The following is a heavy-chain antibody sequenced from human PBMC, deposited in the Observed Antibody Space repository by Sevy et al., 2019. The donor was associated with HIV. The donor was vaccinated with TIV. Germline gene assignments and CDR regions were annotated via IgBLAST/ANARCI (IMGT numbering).Heavy chain of an antibody. J-gene: IGHJ4*02. V-gene: IGHV3-72*01. CDR1: GFTFSDHY. D-gene: IGHD6-13*01. CDR2: TRNKADGYTT. Sequence: GGSLRLSCVASGFTFSDHYVEWVRQAPGKGLEWVGRTRNKADGYTTEYAASVKGRFTISRDDSKNSLYVQMNSLKTEDTAVYYCATHAGIAAAGRVFDYWGQGTLVTVSS. CDR3: ATHAGIAAAGRVFDY.